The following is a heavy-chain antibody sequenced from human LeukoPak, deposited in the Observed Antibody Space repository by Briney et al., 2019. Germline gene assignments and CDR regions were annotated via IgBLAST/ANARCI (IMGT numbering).Heavy chain of an antibody. V-gene: IGHV3-48*02. D-gene: IGHD2-21*02. CDR3: VRAVTDDDALDY. J-gene: IGHJ4*02. Sequence: GGSLRLSCAASGFIFRRYRKICVRQAPGKGLEWVSYISSSSSTIYYADSVKGRFTISRDNAKNSLYLQMNSLRDEDTAVYYCVRAVTDDDALDYWGQGTLVTVSS. CDR2: ISSSSSTI. CDR1: GFIFRRYR.